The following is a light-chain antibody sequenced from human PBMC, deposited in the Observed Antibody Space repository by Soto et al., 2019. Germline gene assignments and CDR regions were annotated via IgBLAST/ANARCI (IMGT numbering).Light chain of an antibody. J-gene: IGLJ1*01. CDR1: GSDVGGYNY. Sequence: QSVLTQPPSASGSPGQSFAISCTGTGSDVGGYNYVSWYQQHPGKAPKLMIYEVNKRPSGVPDRFSGSKSGNTASLTVSGLQAEDEADYYCSSYAGSSNVFGTGTKVTVL. V-gene: IGLV2-8*01. CDR2: EVN. CDR3: SSYAGSSNV.